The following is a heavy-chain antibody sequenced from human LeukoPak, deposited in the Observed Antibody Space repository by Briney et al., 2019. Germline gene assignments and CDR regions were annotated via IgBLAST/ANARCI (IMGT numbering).Heavy chain of an antibody. CDR2: INHSGST. CDR3: ARGGGARSIDY. V-gene: IGHV4-34*01. J-gene: IGHJ4*02. Sequence: SETLSLTCAVYGVSFSGYYWSWVRQPPGKGLEWIGEINHSGSTNYNASLKSRVTISVDTSKNQFSLKLSSVTAAGTAVYYCARGGGARSIDYWGQGTLVTVSS. CDR1: GVSFSGYY. D-gene: IGHD3-10*01.